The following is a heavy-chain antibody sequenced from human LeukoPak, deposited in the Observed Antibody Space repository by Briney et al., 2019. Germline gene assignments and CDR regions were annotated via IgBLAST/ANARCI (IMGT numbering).Heavy chain of an antibody. D-gene: IGHD3-10*01. Sequence: AESLRLSCAASGFTFSSYAMSWGRKAPGKGLEVVSAISGSCGGKYYADSGKGLFTIYRDNSKKTLYLQINSLKAEDTAVYSCEKSKKTGITMVRGKTTYYFDFWGQGTLVTVSS. CDR1: GFTFSSYA. CDR3: EKSKKTGITMVRGKTTYYFDF. CDR2: ISGSCGGK. V-gene: IGHV3-23*01. J-gene: IGHJ4*02.